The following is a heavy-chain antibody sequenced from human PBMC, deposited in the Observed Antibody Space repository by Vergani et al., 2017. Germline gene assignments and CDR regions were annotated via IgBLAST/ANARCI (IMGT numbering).Heavy chain of an antibody. CDR1: GGTFSSYA. J-gene: IGHJ6*03. CDR2: IIPIFGTA. Sequence: QVQLVQSGAEVKKPGSSVKVSCKASGGTFSSYAISWVRQAPGQGLEWMGGIIPIFGTANYAQKFQGRVTITADESTSTAYMELSSLRSKDTAVYYCATNYRYCSSTSCRTSYYYYYYMDVWGKGTTVTVSS. V-gene: IGHV1-69*01. D-gene: IGHD2-2*01. CDR3: ATNYRYCSSTSCRTSYYYYYYMDV.